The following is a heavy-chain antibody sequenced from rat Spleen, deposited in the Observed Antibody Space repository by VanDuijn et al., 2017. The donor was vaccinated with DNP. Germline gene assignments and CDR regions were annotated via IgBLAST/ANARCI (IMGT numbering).Heavy chain of an antibody. Sequence: EVQLVESGGGLVQPGRSLKLSCVVSGFIFSNYGMHWIRQAPTQGLEWLGSINPDGDTTYYPDSVKGRFTISRDNAENTVYLQMSSLRSADTATYYCASWAPIAPISTSNYWGQGVMVTVSS. CDR1: GFIFSNYG. J-gene: IGHJ2*01. CDR3: ASWAPIAPISTSNY. D-gene: IGHD1-2*01. V-gene: IGHV5-19*01. CDR2: INPDGDTT.